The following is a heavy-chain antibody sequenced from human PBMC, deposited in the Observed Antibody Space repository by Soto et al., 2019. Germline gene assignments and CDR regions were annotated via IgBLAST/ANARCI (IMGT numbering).Heavy chain of an antibody. Sequence: SETLSLTCAVSGGSISSGGYSWSWIRQPPGKGLEWIGYIYHSGSTYYNPSLKSRVTISVDRSKNQFSLKLSSVTAADTAVYYCAGDPDSHYNDSHAYSYPWGQGTLVTVSS. D-gene: IGHD3-22*01. CDR2: IYHSGST. V-gene: IGHV4-30-2*01. J-gene: IGHJ5*02. CDR3: AGDPDSHYNDSHAYSYP. CDR1: GGSISSGGYS.